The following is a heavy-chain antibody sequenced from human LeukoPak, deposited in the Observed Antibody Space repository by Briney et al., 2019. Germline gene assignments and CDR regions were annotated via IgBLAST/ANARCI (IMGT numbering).Heavy chain of an antibody. D-gene: IGHD3-10*01. CDR1: GGSISSYY. CDR3: ARAFGTMVRGAYWGWFDP. V-gene: IGHV4-59*01. J-gene: IGHJ5*02. Sequence: SETLSLTCTVSGGSISSYYWSWIRQPPGKGLEWIGYIYYSGSTNYNPSLKSRVTISVDTSKNQFSLKLSSVTAADTAVYYCARAFGTMVRGAYWGWFDPWGQGTRVTVSS. CDR2: IYYSGST.